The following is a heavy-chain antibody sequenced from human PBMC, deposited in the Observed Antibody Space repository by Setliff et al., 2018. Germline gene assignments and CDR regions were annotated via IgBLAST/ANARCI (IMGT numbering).Heavy chain of an antibody. CDR3: VKTHWDTWIRGAFDI. V-gene: IGHV3-43D*04. Sequence: GGSLRLSCATSGFTFDDYAMHWVRQAPGKGLEWVSLISWDGGSTYYADSVKGRFTISRDNSKNSLYLQMNSLRAEDTALYYCVKTHWDTWIRGAFDIWGQGTMVTVSS. J-gene: IGHJ3*02. D-gene: IGHD3-10*01. CDR2: ISWDGGST. CDR1: GFTFDDYA.